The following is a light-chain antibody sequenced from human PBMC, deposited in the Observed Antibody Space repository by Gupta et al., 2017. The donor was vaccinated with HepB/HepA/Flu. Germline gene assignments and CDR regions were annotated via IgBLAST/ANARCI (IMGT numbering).Light chain of an antibody. CDR3: ATWDDSLSGYV. J-gene: IGLJ1*01. V-gene: IGLV1-47*01. CDR2: RNN. Sequence: QSVLTQPPSASGTPGQRVTISCSGSSSNIGSNYVYWYQQFPGTAPKLLIYRNNQRPSGVPDRFSGSKSGTSASLAMSGLRSDGEADYYCATWDDSLSGYVFGNGTNVTVL. CDR1: SSNIGSNY.